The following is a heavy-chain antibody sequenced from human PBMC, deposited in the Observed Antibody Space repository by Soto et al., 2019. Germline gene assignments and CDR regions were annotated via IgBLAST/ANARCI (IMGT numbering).Heavy chain of an antibody. CDR2: ISGSGGST. V-gene: IGHV3-23*01. CDR1: GFTFSSYV. CDR3: AKHFVKGGYHYYYMDV. Sequence: EVQLLESGGGLVQPGGSLRLSCAASGFTFSSYVMSWVRQAPGKGLEWVSVISGSGGSTYYADSVKGRFTISRDNSKNTLYLQMNSLRVEDTAVYYCAKHFVKGGYHYYYMDVWGKGTTVTVSS. J-gene: IGHJ6*03. D-gene: IGHD6-13*01.